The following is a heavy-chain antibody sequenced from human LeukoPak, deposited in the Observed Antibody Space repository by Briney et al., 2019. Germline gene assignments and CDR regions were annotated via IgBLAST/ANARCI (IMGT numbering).Heavy chain of an antibody. CDR2: TRQDGGVK. D-gene: IGHD3-16*01. CDR3: ARDGGTDWYDP. Sequence: GGSLRLSCAASGFSISGYWMSWVRQAPGKGLEWVANTRQDGGVKTYVDSVKGRFTISRDNAKNSLYLQMDSLRVEDTAMYYCARDGGTDWYDPWGQGTLVTVSS. CDR1: GFSISGYW. J-gene: IGHJ5*02. V-gene: IGHV3-7*01.